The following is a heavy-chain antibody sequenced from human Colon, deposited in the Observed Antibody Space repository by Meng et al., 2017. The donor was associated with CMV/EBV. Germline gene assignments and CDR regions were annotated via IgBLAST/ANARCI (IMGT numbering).Heavy chain of an antibody. D-gene: IGHD3-9*01. CDR2: INHSGST. V-gene: IGHV4-34*01. CDR1: GGSFSDYY. CDR3: ATFALRYFDWP. J-gene: IGHJ5*02. Sequence: LTCAVYGGSFSDYYWSWIRQPPGKGLEWIGEINHSGSTNYNPSLKSRVTISVDTSKNQFSLQLNSVTAADTAVYYCATFALRYFDWPWGQGTLVTVSS.